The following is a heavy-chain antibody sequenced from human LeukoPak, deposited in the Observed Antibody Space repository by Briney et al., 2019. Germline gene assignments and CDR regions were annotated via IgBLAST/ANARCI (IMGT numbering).Heavy chain of an antibody. Sequence: QPGRSLRLSCAASGFTFSSYAMSWVRQAPGKGLEWVSAISGSGGSTYYADSVKGRFTISRDNSKNTLYPQMNSLRAEGTAVYYCANYGYGSGWYLRDDAFDIWGQGTMVTVSS. D-gene: IGHD6-19*01. V-gene: IGHV3-23*01. CDR2: ISGSGGST. CDR3: ANYGYGSGWYLRDDAFDI. CDR1: GFTFSSYA. J-gene: IGHJ3*02.